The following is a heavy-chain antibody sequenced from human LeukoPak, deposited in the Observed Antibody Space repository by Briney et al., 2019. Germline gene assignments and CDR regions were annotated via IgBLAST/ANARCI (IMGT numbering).Heavy chain of an antibody. J-gene: IGHJ4*02. Sequence: SVKVSCKASGGTFSSYAISWVRQAPGQGLEWMGGIIPIFGTANYAQKFQGRVTITADKSTSTAYMELSSLRSEDTAVYYCARTLYSSSSLFGYWGQGTLVTVSS. CDR1: GGTFSSYA. D-gene: IGHD6-6*01. CDR3: ARTLYSSSSLFGY. CDR2: IIPIFGTA. V-gene: IGHV1-69*06.